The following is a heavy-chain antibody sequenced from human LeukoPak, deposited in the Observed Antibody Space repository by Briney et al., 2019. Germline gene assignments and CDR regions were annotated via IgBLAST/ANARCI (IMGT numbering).Heavy chain of an antibody. Sequence: GESLKLSCKGSGFNFTAYWIAWVRQMPGKGLEWMGIYHPINSDTKYSPSFQGQVTISADKSSSTAYLQWNSLKASDTAMYYCARHQYYYDSSGNYGWFDSWGQGTLVTVSS. CDR1: GFNFTAYW. V-gene: IGHV5-51*01. D-gene: IGHD3-22*01. CDR3: ARHQYYYDSSGNYGWFDS. CDR2: YHPINSDT. J-gene: IGHJ5*01.